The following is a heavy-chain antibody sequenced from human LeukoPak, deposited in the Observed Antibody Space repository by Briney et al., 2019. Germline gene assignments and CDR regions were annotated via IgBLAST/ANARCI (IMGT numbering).Heavy chain of an antibody. V-gene: IGHV1-69*13. J-gene: IGHJ4*02. CDR1: GGTFSSYA. CDR3: AAEDGYNYFDY. Sequence: ASVKVSCKASGGTFSSYAISWVRQAPGQGLEWMGGIIPIFGTANYAQKLQGRVTITADESTSTAYMELSSLRSEDTAVYYCAAEDGYNYFDYWGQGTLVTVSS. D-gene: IGHD5-24*01. CDR2: IIPIFGTA.